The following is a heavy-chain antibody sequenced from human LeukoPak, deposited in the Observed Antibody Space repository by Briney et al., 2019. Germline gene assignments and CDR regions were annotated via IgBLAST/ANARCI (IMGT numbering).Heavy chain of an antibody. CDR3: ARVNPTGEFQPFYFDY. D-gene: IGHD3-16*01. CDR2: IKQDGSEK. CDR1: GFTFSSYW. Sequence: GGSLRLSCAASGFTFSSYWMSWVRQAPGKGLEWVANIKQDGSEKYYVDSVKGRFTISRDNAKNSLYLQMNSLRAEDTAVYYCARVNPTGEFQPFYFDYWGQGALVTVSS. J-gene: IGHJ4*02. V-gene: IGHV3-7*01.